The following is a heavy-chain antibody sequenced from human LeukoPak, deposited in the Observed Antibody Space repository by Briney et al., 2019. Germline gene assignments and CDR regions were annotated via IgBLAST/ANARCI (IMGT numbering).Heavy chain of an antibody. Sequence: GGSLRLSCAASGFTLSSYGMHWVRQAPGKGLEWVAFIRYDGSNKYYADSVKGRFTISRDNSKNTLYLQMNSLRAEDTAVYYCAKVAVAGFAPPDYWGQGTLVTVSS. CDR2: IRYDGSNK. J-gene: IGHJ4*02. V-gene: IGHV3-30*02. D-gene: IGHD6-19*01. CDR3: AKVAVAGFAPPDY. CDR1: GFTLSSYG.